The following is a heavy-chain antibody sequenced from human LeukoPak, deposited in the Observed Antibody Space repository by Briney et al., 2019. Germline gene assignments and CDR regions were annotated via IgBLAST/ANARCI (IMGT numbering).Heavy chain of an antibody. V-gene: IGHV3-7*01. Sequence: GGSLRLSCAASGFTFSSYWMSWVRQAPGKGLEWVANIRPDGSEIYYGDSVKGRFTISRDNAKNSLYLQMNSLRAEDTAVYYCAGYCSGGSCWNYWGQGTLVTVSS. CDR1: GFTFSSYW. CDR2: IRPDGSEI. CDR3: AGYCSGGSCWNY. J-gene: IGHJ4*02. D-gene: IGHD2-15*01.